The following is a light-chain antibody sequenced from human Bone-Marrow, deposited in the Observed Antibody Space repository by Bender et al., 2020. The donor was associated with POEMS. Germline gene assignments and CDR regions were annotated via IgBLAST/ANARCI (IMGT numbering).Light chain of an antibody. J-gene: IGLJ3*02. Sequence: QSVLTQPPSASGTPGQRVTISCSGSNSNIGSNTVNWYQQLPGTAPKLLIYINNQRPSGVPDRFSGSKSGTSASLAISGLQSEDEADYYCAAWEDSLNGWVFGGGTKLTVL. CDR2: INN. CDR1: NSNIGSNT. CDR3: AAWEDSLNGWV. V-gene: IGLV1-44*01.